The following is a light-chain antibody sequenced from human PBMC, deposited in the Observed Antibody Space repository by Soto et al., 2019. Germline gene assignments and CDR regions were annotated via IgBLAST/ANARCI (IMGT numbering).Light chain of an antibody. CDR3: QHYSNYPWT. CDR1: QDIHNY. V-gene: IGKV1-8*01. CDR2: AAS. Sequence: AVLLTQSPSSFSASTGDRATITCRASQDIHNYLAWYQQVPGKAPKLLLYAASILQTGVPSRFSGSGSGTDFTLTIAGLQSEDFATYFCQHYSNYPWTFGQGTPVE. J-gene: IGKJ1*01.